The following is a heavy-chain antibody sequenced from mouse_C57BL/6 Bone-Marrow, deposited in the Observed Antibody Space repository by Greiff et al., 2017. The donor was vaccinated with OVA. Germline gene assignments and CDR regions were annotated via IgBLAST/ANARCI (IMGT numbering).Heavy chain of an antibody. CDR3: ARSLLYYGSSQLFFAY. Sequence: QVQLQQPGAELVKPGASVKLSCKASGYTFTSYWMHWVKQRPGQGLEWIGMIHPNSGSTNYNEKFKSKATLTVDKSSSTAYMQLSSLTSEDSAVYYCARSLLYYGSSQLFFAYWGQGTLVTVSA. CDR2: IHPNSGST. V-gene: IGHV1-64*01. CDR1: GYTFTSYW. D-gene: IGHD1-1*01. J-gene: IGHJ3*01.